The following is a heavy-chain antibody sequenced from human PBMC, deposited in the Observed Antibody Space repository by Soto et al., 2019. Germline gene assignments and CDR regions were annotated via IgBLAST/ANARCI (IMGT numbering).Heavy chain of an antibody. Sequence: GXSVKVSCKASGYSFTSYYIHWVRQAPGQGLEWMGIINPSYGSPSYAQKFQGRVTMTRDTSTSTVNMELSSLRSDDTAVYYCARVRATLTTYNYYGMDVWGQGTTVTVSS. V-gene: IGHV1-46*01. CDR1: GYSFTSYY. CDR2: INPSYGSP. J-gene: IGHJ6*02. D-gene: IGHD4-17*01. CDR3: ARVRATLTTYNYYGMDV.